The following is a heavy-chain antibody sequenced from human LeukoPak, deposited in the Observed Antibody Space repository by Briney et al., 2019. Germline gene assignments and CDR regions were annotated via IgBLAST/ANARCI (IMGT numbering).Heavy chain of an antibody. Sequence: GASVKVSSKASGYTFTNYGISWLRQAPGQGLAWRGWISAYSVYKHHAQKIQGRVTVTTEASTPTAYMELRSLTSYDPAVYYFARAGGSTTTAGCIDYWGQGTLVTVSS. V-gene: IGHV1-18*01. CDR2: ISAYSVYK. CDR3: ARAGGSTTTAGCIDY. J-gene: IGHJ4*02. D-gene: IGHD1-1*01. CDR1: GYTFTNYG.